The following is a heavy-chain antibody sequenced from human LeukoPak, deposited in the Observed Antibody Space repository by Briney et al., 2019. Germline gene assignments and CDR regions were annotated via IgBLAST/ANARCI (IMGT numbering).Heavy chain of an antibody. J-gene: IGHJ6*03. CDR3: ACQTSYDYYSMDV. CDR2: ISGSGGST. CDR1: GITLSNYV. Sequence: GGSLRLSWVVSGITLSNYVMSLVRQAPGKGLEWVAGISGSGGSTNYADSVKGRFTISRDNPKNTLYLQMNSLRAEHTAVYYCACQTSYDYYSMDVWGKGTTVTVSS. D-gene: IGHD1/OR15-1a*01. V-gene: IGHV3-23*01.